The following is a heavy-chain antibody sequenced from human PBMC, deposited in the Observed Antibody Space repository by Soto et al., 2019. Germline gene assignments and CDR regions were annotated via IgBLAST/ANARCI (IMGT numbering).Heavy chain of an antibody. CDR3: AIRYGSAIDY. J-gene: IGHJ4*02. CDR2: IYYSGST. Sequence: QVQLQESGPGLVKPSETLSLTCTVSGGSISSYYWSWIRQPPGKGLEWIGYIYYSGSTNYNPSLKIRVTISVDTSKNQFSLKLSSVTAADTAVYYCAIRYGSAIDYWGQGTLVTVAS. V-gene: IGHV4-59*08. D-gene: IGHD1-26*01. CDR1: GGSISSYY.